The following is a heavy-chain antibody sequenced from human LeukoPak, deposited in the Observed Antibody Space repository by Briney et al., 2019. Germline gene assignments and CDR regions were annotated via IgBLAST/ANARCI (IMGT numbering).Heavy chain of an antibody. D-gene: IGHD6-13*01. V-gene: IGHV3-21*01. CDR3: ATQGYSSSSLDY. CDR2: ISSSSSYI. J-gene: IGHJ4*02. Sequence: GGSLRLSCAASGFTFSSYSMNWVHQAPGKGLEWVSSISSSSSYIYYADSVKGRFTISRDNAKNSLYLQMNSLRAEDTAVYYCATQGYSSSSLDYWGQGTLVTVSS. CDR1: GFTFSSYS.